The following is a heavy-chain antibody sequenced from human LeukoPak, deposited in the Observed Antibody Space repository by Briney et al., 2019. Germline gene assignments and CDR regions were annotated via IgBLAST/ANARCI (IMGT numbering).Heavy chain of an antibody. D-gene: IGHD6-13*01. CDR3: ARVHSWEAFDI. Sequence: PGGSLRLSCAASGFTFSSYGMHWVRRAPGKGLEWVAVIWYDGSNKYYADSVKGRFTISRDNAKNSLYLQMNSLRAEDTAVYYCARVHSWEAFDIWGQGTVVTVSS. J-gene: IGHJ3*02. V-gene: IGHV3-33*01. CDR1: GFTFSSYG. CDR2: IWYDGSNK.